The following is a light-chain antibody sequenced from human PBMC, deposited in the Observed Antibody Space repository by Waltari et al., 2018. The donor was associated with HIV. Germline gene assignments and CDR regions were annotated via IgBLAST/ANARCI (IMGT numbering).Light chain of an antibody. CDR2: KDD. CDR3: ESADDSGDHWV. J-gene: IGLJ3*02. V-gene: IGLV3-25*03. CDR1: ELPKQF. Sequence: SYELTQPPSVSVSPGQTARNTCAGAELPKQFAYWYQQKAGQAPLMVIYKDDKRPSGIPDRFSGSMSGTTVTLIISGVQPEDEADYYCESADDSGDHWVFGGGTKLSVL.